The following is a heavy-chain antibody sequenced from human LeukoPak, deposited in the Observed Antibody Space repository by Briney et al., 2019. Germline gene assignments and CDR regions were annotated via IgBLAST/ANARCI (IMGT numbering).Heavy chain of an antibody. CDR3: ARGSVAPYYFDY. J-gene: IGHJ4*02. V-gene: IGHV4-39*01. Sequence: SQTLSLTCTVSGGSISSGSYYWSWIRQPPGKGLEWIGEINHSGSTNYNPSLKSRVTISVDTSKNQFSLKLSSVTAADTAVYYCARGSVAPYYFDYWGQGTLVTVSS. D-gene: IGHD3-10*01. CDR2: INHSGST. CDR1: GGSISSGSYY.